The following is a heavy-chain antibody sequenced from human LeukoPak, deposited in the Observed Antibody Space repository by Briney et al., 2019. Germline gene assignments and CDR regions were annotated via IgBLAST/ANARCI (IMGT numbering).Heavy chain of an antibody. D-gene: IGHD3-10*01. J-gene: IGHJ4*02. CDR3: ARGITMVRGVISPHFDY. CDR2: INPSGGST. Sequence: ASVKVSCKASGYTFTGYYMHWVRQAPGQGLEWMGIINPSGGSTSYAQKFQGRVTMTRDTSTSTVYMELSRLRSDDTAVYYCARGITMVRGVISPHFDYWGQGTLVTVSS. CDR1: GYTFTGYY. V-gene: IGHV1-46*01.